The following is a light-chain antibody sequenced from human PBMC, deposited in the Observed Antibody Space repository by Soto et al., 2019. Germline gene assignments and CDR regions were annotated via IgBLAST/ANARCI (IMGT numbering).Light chain of an antibody. J-gene: IGKJ1*01. CDR3: QKYNCAPPT. CDR2: AAS. Sequence: DIQMTQSPSSLSASVGDRVTITCRASQGISNYLAWYQQKPGKVPKLLIYAASTLQSGVPSRFSGSGSGTAFTPTISSLQPEDVATYYCQKYNCAPPTFGQGTKVEIK. V-gene: IGKV1-27*01. CDR1: QGISNY.